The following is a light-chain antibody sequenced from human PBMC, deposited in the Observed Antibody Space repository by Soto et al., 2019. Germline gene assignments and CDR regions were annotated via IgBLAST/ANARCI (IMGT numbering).Light chain of an antibody. CDR1: QSVSSSY. Sequence: EIVLTQSPGTLSLSPGERATLSCRASQSVSSSYLAWYQQKPCQAPRLLIYDASTRATGIPARFSGSGSGTDFTPTISSLEPQDFAVYYCQQRSNWPRGTFGQGTKVDIK. V-gene: IGKV3D-20*02. J-gene: IGKJ1*01. CDR2: DAS. CDR3: QQRSNWPRGT.